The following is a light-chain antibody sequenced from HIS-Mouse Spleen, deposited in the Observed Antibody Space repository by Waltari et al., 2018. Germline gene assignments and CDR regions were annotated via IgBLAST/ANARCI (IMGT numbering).Light chain of an antibody. V-gene: IGKV3D-15*03. CDR3: QQYNNWPPLT. Sequence: EIVMTQSPATLSVSPGERATLSCRASQSVSSNLAWYQQKPGQAPRLLIYGASIRATGIPARFSGSGSGKEFTLTISILQSEDFAVYYCQQYNNWPPLTFGGGTKVEIK. J-gene: IGKJ4*01. CDR1: QSVSSN. CDR2: GAS.